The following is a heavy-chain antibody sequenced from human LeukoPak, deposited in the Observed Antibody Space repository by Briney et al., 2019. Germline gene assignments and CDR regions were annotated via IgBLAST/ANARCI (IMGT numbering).Heavy chain of an antibody. D-gene: IGHD6-13*01. J-gene: IGHJ4*02. CDR3: ARAYSMAFFDY. CDR1: GGSISSGDYY. Sequence: KPSQTLSLTCTVSGGSISSGDYYWSWIRQPPGKGLEWLGYIYYSGSTDYNPSLKSRVTIAVDTSKNQFSLKLSSVTAADTAVYYCARAYSMAFFDYWGQGTLVTVSS. V-gene: IGHV4-30-4*01. CDR2: IYYSGST.